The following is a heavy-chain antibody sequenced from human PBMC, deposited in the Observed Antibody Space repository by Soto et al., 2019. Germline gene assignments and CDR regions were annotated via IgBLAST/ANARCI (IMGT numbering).Heavy chain of an antibody. CDR3: ARVYMVRGTIIRYFDY. J-gene: IGHJ4*02. CDR2: IYHSGST. V-gene: IGHV4-4*02. Sequence: SETLSLTCAVSGGAISSSNWCSWVRQPPGKGLEWIGKIYHSGSTNYNPSLKSRVTISVDKSKNQFSLKLSSVTAADTAVYYCARVYMVRGTIIRYFDYWGQGTLVTVS. D-gene: IGHD3-10*01. CDR1: GGAISSSNW.